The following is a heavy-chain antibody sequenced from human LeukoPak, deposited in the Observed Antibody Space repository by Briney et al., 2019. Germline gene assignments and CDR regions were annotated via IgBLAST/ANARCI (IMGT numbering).Heavy chain of an antibody. V-gene: IGHV4-59*08. J-gene: IGHJ6*02. Sequence: PSETLSLTCTVSGGSISSYYWSWIRHPPGKGLEWIGYIYYSGSTNYNPTLRSRVTISVDTSKNQFSLKLSSVTAADTAVYYCASLKTMATTPYYYYGMDVWGQGTTVTVSS. CDR3: ASLKTMATTPYYYYGMDV. CDR1: GGSISSYY. CDR2: IYYSGST. D-gene: IGHD5-24*01.